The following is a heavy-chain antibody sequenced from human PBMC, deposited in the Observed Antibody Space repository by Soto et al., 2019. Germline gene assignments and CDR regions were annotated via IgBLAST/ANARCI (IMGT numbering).Heavy chain of an antibody. D-gene: IGHD6-6*01. CDR1: GFTFSSYW. CDR3: ARDSSSFAFDI. V-gene: IGHV3-7*01. Sequence: GSLRLSCAASGFTFSSYWMSWVRQAPGKGLEWVANIKQDGSEKYYVDSGKGRFTISRDNAKNSLYLQMNSLGAEDAAVYYCARDSSSFAFDIWGQGTMVTVSS. CDR2: IKQDGSEK. J-gene: IGHJ3*02.